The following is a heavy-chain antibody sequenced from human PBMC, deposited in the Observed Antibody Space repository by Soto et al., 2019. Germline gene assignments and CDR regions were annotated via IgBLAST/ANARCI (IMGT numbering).Heavy chain of an antibody. CDR1: GYTFTNYY. CDR3: ARVSRGAFDI. V-gene: IGHV1-46*01. Sequence: ASVKVSCKASGYTFTNYYMHWVRQAPGQGLEWMGVVNPSNANTNYAQKFQGRVTLTRDTSTSTVYMDMSSLRSDDTAVYYCARVSRGAFDIWGQGTKVTVSS. J-gene: IGHJ3*02. CDR2: VNPSNANT.